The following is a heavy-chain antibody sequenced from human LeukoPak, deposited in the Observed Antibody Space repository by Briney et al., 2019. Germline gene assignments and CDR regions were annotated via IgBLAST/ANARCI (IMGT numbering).Heavy chain of an antibody. Sequence: GGSLRLSCAASGFPFSTYEMNWIRQAPGRGLEWVSYISSSGSTIFYADSVRGRFTISRDNAKNSLYLQMNSLRAEDTAVYYCARDAKPIWFGELYDYWGQGTLVTVSS. CDR1: GFPFSTYE. V-gene: IGHV3-48*03. CDR3: ARDAKPIWFGELYDY. J-gene: IGHJ4*02. D-gene: IGHD3-10*01. CDR2: ISSSGSTI.